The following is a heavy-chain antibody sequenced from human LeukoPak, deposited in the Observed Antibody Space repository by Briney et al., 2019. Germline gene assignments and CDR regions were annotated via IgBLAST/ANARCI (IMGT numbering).Heavy chain of an antibody. V-gene: IGHV4-39*07. CDR2: IYYSGST. Sequence: PSETLSLTCTVSGGSISSSSYYWGWIRQPPGKGLEWIGSIYYSGSTYYNPSLKSRVTISVDTSKNQFSLKLSSVTAADTAVYYCAAQPGYSYGYGSLRYMDVWGKGTTVTVSS. D-gene: IGHD5-18*01. CDR3: AAQPGYSYGYGSLRYMDV. CDR1: GGSISSSSYY. J-gene: IGHJ6*03.